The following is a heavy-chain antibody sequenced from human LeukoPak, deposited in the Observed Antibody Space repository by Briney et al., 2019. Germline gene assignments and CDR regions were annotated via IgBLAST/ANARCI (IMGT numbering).Heavy chain of an antibody. CDR2: IIPILGIA. V-gene: IGHV1-69*04. J-gene: IGHJ4*02. D-gene: IGHD3-10*01. Sequence: ASVKVSRKASGGTFSSYAISWVRQAPGQGLEWMGRIIPILGIANYAQKFQGRVTITADKSTSTAYMELSSLRSEDTAVYYCARTYYYGSGSYYDFDYWGQGTLVTVSS. CDR1: GGTFSSYA. CDR3: ARTYYYGSGSYYDFDY.